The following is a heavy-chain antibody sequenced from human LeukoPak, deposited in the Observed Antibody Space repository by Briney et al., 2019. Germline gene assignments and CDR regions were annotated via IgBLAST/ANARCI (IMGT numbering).Heavy chain of an antibody. D-gene: IGHD2-15*01. CDR2: IYYSGST. CDR3: ARDGSGANWFDP. CDR1: GGSISSYY. Sequence: SETLSLTCTVSGGSISSYYWSWIRQPPGKGLEWIGYIYYSGSTNYNPSLKSRVTISVDTSKNQFSLKLSSVTAADTAVYYCARDGSGANWFDPWGQGTLVTVSS. V-gene: IGHV4-59*01. J-gene: IGHJ5*02.